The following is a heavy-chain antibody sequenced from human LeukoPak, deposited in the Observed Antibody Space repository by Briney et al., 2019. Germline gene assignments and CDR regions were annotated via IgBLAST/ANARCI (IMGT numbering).Heavy chain of an antibody. CDR3: ATYCGSTSCYFGSFDY. J-gene: IGHJ4*02. CDR1: GFTFSSYE. D-gene: IGHD2-2*01. V-gene: IGHV3-48*03. CDR2: ISSSGSTI. Sequence: PGGSLRPSCAASGFTFSSYEMNWVRQAPGKGLEWVSYISSSGSTIYYADSVKGRFTISRDNAKNSLYLQMDSLRADDTAVYYCATYCGSTSCYFGSFDYWGQGALVTVSS.